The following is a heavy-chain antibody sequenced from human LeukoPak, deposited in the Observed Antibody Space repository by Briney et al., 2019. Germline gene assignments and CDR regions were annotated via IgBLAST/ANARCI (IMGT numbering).Heavy chain of an antibody. CDR2: ISSSSSYI. Sequence: GGSLRLSCAASGFTFSSYSMNWVRQAPGKGLEWVSSISSSSSYIYYADSVKGRFTISRDNAKNSLYLQMDSLRAEDTAVYYCARDPYSSSSDYYYYMDVWGKGTTVTVSS. CDR1: GFTFSSYS. J-gene: IGHJ6*03. CDR3: ARDPYSSSSDYYYYMDV. V-gene: IGHV3-21*01. D-gene: IGHD6-6*01.